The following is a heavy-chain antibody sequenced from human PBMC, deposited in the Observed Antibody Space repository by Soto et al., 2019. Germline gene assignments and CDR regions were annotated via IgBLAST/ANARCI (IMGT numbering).Heavy chain of an antibody. CDR3: ARYRSKAKEWWWQRHYYYYGMDV. D-gene: IGHD2-15*01. Sequence: QVQLVQSGAEVKKPGASVKVSCKASGYTFTSYDINWVRQATGQGLEWMGWMNPNSGNTGYAQKFQGRVTMTRNTSISKAYMELSSLRSEDTAVYYCARYRSKAKEWWWQRHYYYYGMDVWGQGTTVTVSS. CDR1: GYTFTSYD. V-gene: IGHV1-8*01. CDR2: MNPNSGNT. J-gene: IGHJ6*02.